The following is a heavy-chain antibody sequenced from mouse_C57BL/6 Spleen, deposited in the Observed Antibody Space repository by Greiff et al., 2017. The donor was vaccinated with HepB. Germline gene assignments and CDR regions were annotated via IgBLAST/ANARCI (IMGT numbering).Heavy chain of an antibody. V-gene: IGHV5-4*01. Sequence: EVQLVESGGGLVKPGGSLKLSCAASGFTFSSYAMSWVRQTPEKRLEWVATISDGGSYTYYPDNVKGRFTISRDNAKNNLYLQMSHLKSEDTAMYYCARGAQLGGYFDYWGQGTTLTVSS. CDR1: GFTFSSYA. CDR3: ARGAQLGGYFDY. CDR2: ISDGGSYT. D-gene: IGHD4-1*02. J-gene: IGHJ2*01.